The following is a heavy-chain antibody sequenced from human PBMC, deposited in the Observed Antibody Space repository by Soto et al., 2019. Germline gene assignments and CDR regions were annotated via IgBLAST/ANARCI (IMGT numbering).Heavy chain of an antibody. D-gene: IGHD3-10*01. J-gene: IGHJ4*02. CDR1: GFTFSSYA. CDR2: ISGSGGST. Sequence: GGSLRLSCAASGFTFSSYAMSWVRQAPGKGLEWVSAISGSGGSTYYADSVKGRFTISRDNSKNTLYLQMNSLRAEDTAVYYCAKTRTLLLFGELLDYWGQGTLVTVSS. V-gene: IGHV3-23*01. CDR3: AKTRTLLLFGELLDY.